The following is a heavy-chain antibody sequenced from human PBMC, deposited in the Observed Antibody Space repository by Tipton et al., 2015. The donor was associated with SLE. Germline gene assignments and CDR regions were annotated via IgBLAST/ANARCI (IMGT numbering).Heavy chain of an antibody. D-gene: IGHD5-18*01. CDR1: GFTFSSYA. CDR2: ISGSGGST. J-gene: IGHJ4*02. V-gene: IGHV3-23*01. Sequence: SLRLSCAASGFTFSSYAMSWVRQAPGKGLEWVSAISGSGGSTYYADSVKGRFTISRDNSKNTLYLQMNSLGAEDTAVYYCARGTAMALYYFDYWGQGTLVTVSS. CDR3: ARGTAMALYYFDY.